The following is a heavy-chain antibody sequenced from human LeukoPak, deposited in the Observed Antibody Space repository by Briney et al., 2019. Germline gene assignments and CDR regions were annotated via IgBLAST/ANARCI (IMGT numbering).Heavy chain of an antibody. CDR3: AKDFTDDAFDI. Sequence: GGSLRLSCAASGFTFSSYGMHWVRQAPGKGLERVAVISYDGSNKYYADSVKGRFTISRDNSKNTLYLQMNSLRAEDTAVYYCAKDFTDDAFDIWGQGTMVTVSS. J-gene: IGHJ3*02. CDR2: ISYDGSNK. V-gene: IGHV3-30*18. CDR1: GFTFSSYG.